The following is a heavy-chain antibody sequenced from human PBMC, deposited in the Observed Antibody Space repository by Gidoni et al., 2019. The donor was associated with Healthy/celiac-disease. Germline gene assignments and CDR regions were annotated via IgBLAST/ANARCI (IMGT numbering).Heavy chain of an antibody. CDR3: ARGRSELLWFGEPPY. CDR2: IKQDGSEN. CDR1: GFTVSSYW. D-gene: IGHD3-10*01. V-gene: IGHV3-7*01. Sequence: EVQLVESGGGLVQPGGSVSLSCAASGFTVSSYWMSWVHQAPGKGLGGVANIKQDGSENCYVDSVKGRFTISSDNAKNSLYRQMNSLRAEDTAVYYCARGRSELLWFGEPPYWGQGTLVTVSS. J-gene: IGHJ4*02.